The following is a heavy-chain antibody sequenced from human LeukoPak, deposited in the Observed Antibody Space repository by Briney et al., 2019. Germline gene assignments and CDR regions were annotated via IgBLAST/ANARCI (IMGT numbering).Heavy chain of an antibody. CDR2: ISYDGSNK. Sequence: GRSLRLSCAASGFTFSSYGMHWVRQAPGKGLEWVAVISYDGSNKYYADSVKGRFTISRDNSKNTLYLQMNSLRAEDTAVYYCAKDLGNWELLSYFDYWGQGTLVTVSS. D-gene: IGHD1-26*01. CDR3: AKDLGNWELLSYFDY. CDR1: GFTFSSYG. V-gene: IGHV3-30*18. J-gene: IGHJ4*02.